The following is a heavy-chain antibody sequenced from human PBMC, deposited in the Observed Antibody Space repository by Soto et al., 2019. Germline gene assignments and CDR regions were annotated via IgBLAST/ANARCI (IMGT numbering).Heavy chain of an antibody. V-gene: IGHV1-69*01. CDR3: ARGWGYDSSDYYYAY. J-gene: IGHJ4*02. Sequence: QVQLVQSGAEVRKPGSSVKVSCKASRGTFSRHAISWVRQAPGQGLEWMGGIIPMFGTANHAQKFQGRVTIIADESTSTAYMELSSLRSEDTAIYYCARGWGYDSSDYYYAYWGQGTVVIVSS. CDR2: IIPMFGTA. CDR1: RGTFSRHA. D-gene: IGHD3-22*01.